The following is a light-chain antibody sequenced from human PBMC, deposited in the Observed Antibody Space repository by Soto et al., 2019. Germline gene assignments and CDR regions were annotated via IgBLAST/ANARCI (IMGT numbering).Light chain of an antibody. CDR2: DAS. V-gene: IGKV3-11*01. Sequence: EIVLTQSPATLSLSPGERATLSCRTSQSVSSYLAWYQQQPGQAPRLLIYDASNRATGIPARFSGSGSGTDFTLTISSLEPDDFAVYFCQHRNKWPLTFGGGTKVEIK. J-gene: IGKJ4*01. CDR3: QHRNKWPLT. CDR1: QSVSSY.